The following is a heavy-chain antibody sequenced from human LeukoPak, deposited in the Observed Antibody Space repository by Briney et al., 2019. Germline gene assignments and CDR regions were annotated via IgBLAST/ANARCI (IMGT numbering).Heavy chain of an antibody. D-gene: IGHD3-10*01. Sequence: KNGESLKISCKGSGYSFTSYWISWVRQMPGKGLEWMGRIDPSDSCTNYSPSFQGHVTISADKSISTAYLQWSSLKASDTAMYYCASPTYGSGSYYIIWGQGTLVTVSS. CDR1: GYSFTSYW. V-gene: IGHV5-10-1*01. CDR3: ASPTYGSGSYYII. J-gene: IGHJ4*02. CDR2: IDPSDSCT.